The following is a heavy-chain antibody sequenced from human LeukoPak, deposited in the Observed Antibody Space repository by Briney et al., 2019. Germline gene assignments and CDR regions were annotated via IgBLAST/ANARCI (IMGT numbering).Heavy chain of an antibody. D-gene: IGHD6-19*01. CDR1: GFTFSSYA. J-gene: IGHJ4*02. Sequence: PGGSLRLSCAASGFTFSSYAMSWVRQAPGKGLEWVSAISGSGGSTYYADSVKGRFTISRDNAKNSLYLQMNSLRAEDTAVYYCARIYSSGWPYFDYWGQGTLVTVSS. V-gene: IGHV3-23*01. CDR3: ARIYSSGWPYFDY. CDR2: ISGSGGST.